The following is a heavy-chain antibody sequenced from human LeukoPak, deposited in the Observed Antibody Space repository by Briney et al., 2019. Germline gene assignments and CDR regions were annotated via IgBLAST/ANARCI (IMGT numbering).Heavy chain of an antibody. CDR3: ARDPNHGALDF. D-gene: IGHD1-14*01. J-gene: IGHJ4*02. CDR1: GFSFSNSW. V-gene: IGHV3-7*01. CDR2: IKYYGREK. Sequence: GGSLTLSCVASGFSFSNSWMSWVRQAPGKGLEWVANIKYYGREKDYVDSLKGRLTISRDNAKNSVYLEMSSLRVEDTAVYYCARDPNHGALDFWGQGTVVTVSS.